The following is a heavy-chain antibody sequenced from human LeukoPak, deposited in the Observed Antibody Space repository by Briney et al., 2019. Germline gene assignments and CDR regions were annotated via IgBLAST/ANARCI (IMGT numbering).Heavy chain of an antibody. CDR1: GFTFSSYA. D-gene: IGHD2-2*01. CDR3: AKGQLLPGYYYYYMDV. Sequence: GGSLRLSCAASGFTFSSYAMSWVRQAPGKGLEWVSAISGSGGSTYYADSVKGRFTISRDNSKNTLYLQMNSLRAEDTAVYYRAKGQLLPGYYYYYMDVWGKGTTVTVSS. J-gene: IGHJ6*03. CDR2: ISGSGGST. V-gene: IGHV3-23*01.